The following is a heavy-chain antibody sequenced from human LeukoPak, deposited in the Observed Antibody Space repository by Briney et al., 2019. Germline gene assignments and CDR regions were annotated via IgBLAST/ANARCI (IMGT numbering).Heavy chain of an antibody. CDR1: RGTFSRYT. V-gene: IGHV1-69*02. CDR2: IIPILGIP. D-gene: IGHD3-22*01. CDR3: ARVSSGQDGMDV. J-gene: IGHJ6*02. Sequence: SSVNVSCKASRGTFSRYTISWVRQAPGQGLEGMGRIIPILGIPNYAHKFQGRVKITADKSTSTAYMELSSLRSEDTAVYYCARVSSGQDGMDVWGQGTTVTVSS.